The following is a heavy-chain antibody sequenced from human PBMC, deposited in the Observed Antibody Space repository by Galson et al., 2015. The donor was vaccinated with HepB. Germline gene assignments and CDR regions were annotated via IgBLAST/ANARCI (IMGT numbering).Heavy chain of an antibody. V-gene: IGHV5-51*01. D-gene: IGHD5-12*01. J-gene: IGHJ2*01. CDR3: ARPKWDSGYDKGDWYFDL. Sequence: QSGAEVKKPGESLKISCKGSGSSFTSYWIGWVRQMPGKGLEWMGIIYPGDSDTRYSPSFQGQVTISADKSISTAYLQWSSLKASDTAMYYCARPKWDSGYDKGDWYFDLWGRGTLVTVSS. CDR1: GSSFTSYW. CDR2: IYPGDSDT.